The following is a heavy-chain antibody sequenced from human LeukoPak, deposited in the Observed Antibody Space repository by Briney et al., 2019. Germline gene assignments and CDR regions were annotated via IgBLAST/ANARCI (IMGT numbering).Heavy chain of an antibody. V-gene: IGHV6-1*01. D-gene: IGHD3-22*01. CDR3: ARGLNYDSSGYYSH. J-gene: IGHJ4*02. Sequence: SQTLSLTCAISGDSVSSNSAAWNWIRQSPSRGLEWLGRTYYRSKWYNDYAVSVKSRITINPDTSKNQFSLQLNPATPEDTAVYYCARGLNYDSSGYYSHWGQGTLVTVSS. CDR2: TYYRSKWYN. CDR1: GDSVSSNSAA.